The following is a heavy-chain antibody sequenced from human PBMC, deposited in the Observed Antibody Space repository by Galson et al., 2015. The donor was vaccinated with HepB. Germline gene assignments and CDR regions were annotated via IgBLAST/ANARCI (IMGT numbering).Heavy chain of an antibody. CDR3: AKSHSRQIQLWLLDYFDY. D-gene: IGHD5-18*01. CDR2: ISGSGGST. J-gene: IGHJ4*02. V-gene: IGHV3-23*01. CDR1: GFTFSSYA. Sequence: SLRLSCAASGFTFSSYAMSWVRQAPGKGLEWVSAISGSGGSTYYADSVKGRFTISRDNSKNTLYLQMNSLRAEDTAVYYCAKSHSRQIQLWLLDYFDYWGQGTLVTVSS.